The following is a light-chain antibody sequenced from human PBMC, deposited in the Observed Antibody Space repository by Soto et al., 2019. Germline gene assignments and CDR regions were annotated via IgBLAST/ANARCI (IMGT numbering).Light chain of an antibody. J-gene: IGKJ1*01. V-gene: IGKV2-28*01. Sequence: DIVMTQSPLSLPVTPGAPASISCRCSQSLLHSNGYNYLDWYLQKPGQSPQLLIYLGSNRASGVPDRFSGSGSGTDCTLKISRVEAEDVGVYYCMQALQTPRTLGQGTKVDIK. CDR1: QSLLHSNGYNY. CDR3: MQALQTPRT. CDR2: LGS.